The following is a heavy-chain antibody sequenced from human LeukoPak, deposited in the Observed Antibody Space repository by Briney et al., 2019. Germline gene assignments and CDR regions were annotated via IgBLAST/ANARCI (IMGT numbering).Heavy chain of an antibody. J-gene: IGHJ1*01. Sequence: SETLSLTCTVAGGSLSPYYWTWIRQPPGKGLEWIGYIYHTVTTRYNPSLNSRVTISVETSKNQFSLRLNSVTAADTAIYYCARLDSGDHGNIPHWGQGTLVTVSS. CDR1: GGSLSPYY. V-gene: IGHV4-59*08. CDR2: IYHTVTT. D-gene: IGHD1-26*01. CDR3: ARLDSGDHGNIPH.